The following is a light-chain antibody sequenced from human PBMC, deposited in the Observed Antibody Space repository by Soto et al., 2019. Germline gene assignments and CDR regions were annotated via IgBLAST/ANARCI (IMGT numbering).Light chain of an antibody. Sequence: EVVMTQSPATLSVSPGEGVTLSCRASQGIGDTLAWYQHKPGQTPRLLIYGASSRATGIPDRFSGSGSGTDFTLTISRLEPEDFAVYYCQQYGSSPATFGGGTKVDIK. CDR2: GAS. CDR3: QQYGSSPAT. CDR1: QGIGDT. V-gene: IGKV3-20*01. J-gene: IGKJ4*01.